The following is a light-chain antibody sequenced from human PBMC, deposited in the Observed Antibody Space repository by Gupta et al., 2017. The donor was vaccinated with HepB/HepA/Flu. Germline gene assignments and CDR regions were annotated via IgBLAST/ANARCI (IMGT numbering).Light chain of an antibody. Sequence: NFMLTQPHSVSESPGNTVTNSCTRSSGSIASNYVQWYQQRPGSAPTTVIYEDNHRPSGVPDRFSGSIDSSSNSASLTISGLKTEDEADYYCQSYDSSNHGVFGGGTKLTVL. J-gene: IGLJ3*02. CDR3: QSYDSSNHGV. CDR1: SGSIASNY. V-gene: IGLV6-57*03. CDR2: EDN.